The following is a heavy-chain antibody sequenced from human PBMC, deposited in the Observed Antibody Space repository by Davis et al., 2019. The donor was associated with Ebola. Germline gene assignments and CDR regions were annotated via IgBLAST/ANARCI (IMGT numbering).Heavy chain of an antibody. CDR3: ARTAMTSISDLGLGYNYFDP. CDR1: GFTLSSYS. J-gene: IGHJ5*02. D-gene: IGHD2-21*02. CDR2: IGHGGVT. V-gene: IGHV4-34*01. Sequence: GSLRLSCAASGFTLSSYSINWIRQSPGKGMEWIGQIGHGGVTSYNPSLESRFTISMDTSKNQFYLRLDSVTAADTAVYYCARTAMTSISDLGLGYNYFDPWGQGSLVTVST.